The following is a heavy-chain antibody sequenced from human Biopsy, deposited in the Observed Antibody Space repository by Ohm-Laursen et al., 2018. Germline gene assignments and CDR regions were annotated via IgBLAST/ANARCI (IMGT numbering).Heavy chain of an antibody. CDR3: ARDSGILNYGNFKYYHYYGMDV. V-gene: IGHV4-59*02. CDR2: IYYSVMT. CDR1: GDSVTKYY. Sequence: GTLSLTCPVSGDSVTKYYWSWIRQPPGKGLEWIGHIYYSVMTNYNPSLQSRVSISVDTPRNQVSLTLSSVTAADTAVYYCARDSGILNYGNFKYYHYYGMDVWGQGTKVTVSS. D-gene: IGHD4-11*01. J-gene: IGHJ6*02.